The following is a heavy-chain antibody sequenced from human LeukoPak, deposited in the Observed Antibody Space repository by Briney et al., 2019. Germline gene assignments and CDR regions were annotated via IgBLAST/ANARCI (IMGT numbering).Heavy chain of an antibody. CDR2: ISGGGGST. Sequence: GGSLRLSRAASRFTLRNCAIGGVRQPPGRGLEWVSGISGGGGSTYHADSVKGRFTISRDNSKNTLYLQMSSLRAEDTAIYYCAKDVRGYTYGYVDYWGQGTLVTVSS. CDR1: RFTLRNCA. V-gene: IGHV3-23*01. D-gene: IGHD5-18*01. CDR3: AKDVRGYTYGYVDY. J-gene: IGHJ4*02.